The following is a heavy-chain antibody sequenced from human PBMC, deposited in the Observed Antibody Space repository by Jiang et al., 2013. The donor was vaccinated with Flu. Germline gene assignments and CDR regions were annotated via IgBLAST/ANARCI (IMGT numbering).Heavy chain of an antibody. CDR3: ARLSGGNFDY. CDR1: GGSISSYY. V-gene: IGHV4-59*01. D-gene: IGHD4-23*01. CDR2: IYYSGST. Sequence: GLVKPSETLSLTCTVSGGSISSYYWSWIRQPPGKGLEWIGYIYYSGSTNYNPSLKSRVTISVDTSKNQFSLKLSSVTAADTAVYYCARLSGGNFDYWGQGTLVTV. J-gene: IGHJ4*02.